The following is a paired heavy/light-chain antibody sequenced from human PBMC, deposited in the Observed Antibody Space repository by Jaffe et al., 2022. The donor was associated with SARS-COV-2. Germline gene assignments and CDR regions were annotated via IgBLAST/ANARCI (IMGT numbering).Heavy chain of an antibody. CDR1: GFTVSSNH. J-gene: IGHJ3*02. CDR3: ARWYDSGGLAPGAFDI. D-gene: IGHD3-22*01. V-gene: IGHV3-53*01. Sequence: EVQLVASGGGVIQPGGSLRLSCAASGFTVSSNHMNWVRQAPGKGLEWVSIIYSGGSTYYGDSVKGRFTISRDTSKNTLFLQMNSLRAEDTAVYYCARWYDSGGLAPGAFDIWGQGTMVTVSS. CDR2: IYSGGST.
Light chain of an antibody. J-gene: IGKJ4*01. CDR1: HGFSQGVSSY. CDR3: QQGNSLPLT. V-gene: IGKV1-12*01. Sequence: DIQMTQSPSSVSASVGDRVTITCRASHGFSQGVSSYLAWYQQKPGKAPNLLIYAASFLQSGVPSRFSGSGSGADFTLTISSLQPEDFATYYCQQGNSLPLTFGGGTKVQIK. CDR2: AAS.